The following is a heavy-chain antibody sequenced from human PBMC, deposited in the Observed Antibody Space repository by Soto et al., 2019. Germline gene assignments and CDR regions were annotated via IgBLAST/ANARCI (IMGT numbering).Heavy chain of an antibody. D-gene: IGHD3-22*01. CDR3: PRAGYYDSSAPDY. Sequence: QVQLVESGGGVVQPGRSLRLSCAASGFTFSSYGMHWVRQAPGKGLEWVAVIRYDGSNKYYADSVKGRFTISRDNSKNPLYLQMNSLRAEDTAVYYCPRAGYYDSSAPDYWGQGTLVTVSS. CDR1: GFTFSSYG. V-gene: IGHV3-33*01. J-gene: IGHJ4*02. CDR2: IRYDGSNK.